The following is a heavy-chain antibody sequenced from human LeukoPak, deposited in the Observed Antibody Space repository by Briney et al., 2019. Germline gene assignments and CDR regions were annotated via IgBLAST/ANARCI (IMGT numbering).Heavy chain of an antibody. CDR3: ARGTYYYDSSGYYSLEY. CDR2: INPNSSGT. J-gene: IGHJ4*02. V-gene: IGHV1-2*06. CDR1: GYTFTGYY. Sequence: GASVKVSCKASGYTFTGYYMHWVRQAPGQGLEWMGRINPNSSGTNYAQKFQGRVTMTRDTSISTAYMELSRLRSDDTAVYYCARGTYYYDSSGYYSLEYWGQGTLVTVSS. D-gene: IGHD3-22*01.